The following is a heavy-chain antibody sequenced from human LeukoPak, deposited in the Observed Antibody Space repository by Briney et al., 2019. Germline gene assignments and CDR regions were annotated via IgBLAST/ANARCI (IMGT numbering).Heavy chain of an antibody. D-gene: IGHD3-22*01. CDR2: IYYSRGT. J-gene: IGHJ2*01. V-gene: IGHV4-59*01. CDR1: GGSISSYY. CDR3: ARRDYYDSSGYYSHWYFDL. Sequence: SETLSLTCTVSGGSISSYYWSWIRQPPGKGLEWIGYIYYSRGTNYNPSLKSRVAISVDTSKNQFSLKLSSVTAADTAVYYCARRDYYDSSGYYSHWYFDLWGRGTLVTVSS.